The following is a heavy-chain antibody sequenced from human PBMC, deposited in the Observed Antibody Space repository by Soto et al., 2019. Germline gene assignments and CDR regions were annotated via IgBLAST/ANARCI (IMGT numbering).Heavy chain of an antibody. V-gene: IGHV4-30-4*01. CDR1: GGSISSGDYY. Sequence: PSETLSLTCTVSGGSISSGDYYWSWIRQPPGKGPEWIGYIYYSESTYYNPSLKSRVTISVDTSKNQFSLKLSSVTAADTAVYYCARDSSSWPNWFDPWGQGTLVTVSS. D-gene: IGHD6-13*01. CDR3: ARDSSSWPNWFDP. J-gene: IGHJ5*02. CDR2: IYYSEST.